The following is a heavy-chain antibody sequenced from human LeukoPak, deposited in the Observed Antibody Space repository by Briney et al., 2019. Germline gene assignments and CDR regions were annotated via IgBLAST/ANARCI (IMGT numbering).Heavy chain of an antibody. V-gene: IGHV1-69*04. J-gene: IGHJ6*02. CDR2: ITPILGRA. CDR1: GGTVSSYA. CDR3: ARDPPYYYYGMDV. Sequence: SVKVSCKASGGTVSSYAISWVRQAPGQGLEWMGRITPILGRADYAQKFHGRVTITADKSTSTVYMELSSLRSEDTTVYYCARDPPYYYYGMDVWGQGTTVTVSS.